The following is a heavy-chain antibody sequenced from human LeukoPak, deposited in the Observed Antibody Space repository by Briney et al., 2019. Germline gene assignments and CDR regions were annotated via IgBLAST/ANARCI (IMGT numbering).Heavy chain of an antibody. J-gene: IGHJ5*02. CDR3: ARTYNWFDP. V-gene: IGHV4-59*01. CDR1: GGSTSSYY. CDR2: IYYSGST. Sequence: PSETLSLTCTVSGGSTSSYYWSWIRQSPGKGLEWIGYIYYSGSTNYNPSLKSRVTISVDTSKNQFSLKLSSVTAADTAVYYCARTYNWFDPWGQGTLVTVSS.